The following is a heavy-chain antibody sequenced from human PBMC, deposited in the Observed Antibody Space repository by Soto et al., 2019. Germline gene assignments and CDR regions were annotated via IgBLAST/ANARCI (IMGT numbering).Heavy chain of an antibody. D-gene: IGHD3-10*01. CDR3: ARDPQLWVTMVRGVIRYFDY. CDR1: GYTFTSYG. CDR2: ISAYNGNT. J-gene: IGHJ4*02. Sequence: ASVKVSCKASGYTFTSYGISWVRQAPGQGLEWMGWISAYNGNTNYAQKLQGRVTMTTDTSTSTAYMELRSLRSDDTAVYYCARDPQLWVTMVRGVIRYFDYWGQGTLVTVSS. V-gene: IGHV1-18*01.